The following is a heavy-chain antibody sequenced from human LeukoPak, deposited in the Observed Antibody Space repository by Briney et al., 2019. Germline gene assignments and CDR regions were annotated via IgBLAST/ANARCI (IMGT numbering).Heavy chain of an antibody. Sequence: ASVKVSCKASGYTFTSYGITWLRQAPGQGLEGMGWINPNSGGTNYAQMFQGRVTMTRDTSISTAYMELSRLRSDDTAVYYCAREAVAGTTNFDYWGQGTLVTVSS. D-gene: IGHD6-19*01. CDR2: INPNSGGT. J-gene: IGHJ4*02. V-gene: IGHV1-2*02. CDR3: AREAVAGTTNFDY. CDR1: GYTFTSYG.